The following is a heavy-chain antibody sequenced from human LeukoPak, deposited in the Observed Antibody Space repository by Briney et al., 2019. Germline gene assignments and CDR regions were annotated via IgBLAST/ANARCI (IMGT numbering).Heavy chain of an antibody. D-gene: IGHD3-3*01. CDR2: IYYSGST. CDR3: ARVVTIFGVVPHSGNWFDP. J-gene: IGHJ5*02. CDR1: SGSISSCDYY. Sequence: SETLSLTCTVSSGSISSCDYYWSWIRQPPGKGLEWIGYIYYSGSTYYNPSLKSRVTISVDASKNQFSLKLSSVTAADTAVYYCARVVTIFGVVPHSGNWFDPWGQGTLVTVSS. V-gene: IGHV4-30-4*01.